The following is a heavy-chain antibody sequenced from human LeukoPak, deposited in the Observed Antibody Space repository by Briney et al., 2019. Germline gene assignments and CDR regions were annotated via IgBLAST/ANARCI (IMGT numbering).Heavy chain of an antibody. CDR1: GFTFSSYA. D-gene: IGHD3-22*01. J-gene: IGHJ2*01. CDR2: ISGIGGST. Sequence: GGSLRLSCAASGFTFSSYAMSWVRQAPGKGLEWVSAISGIGGSTYYADSVKGRFTISSDNSKNTLYLQMNSLRAEDTAVYYCAKETSMIVVVITTDWYFDLWGRGTLVTVSS. V-gene: IGHV3-23*01. CDR3: AKETSMIVVVITTDWYFDL.